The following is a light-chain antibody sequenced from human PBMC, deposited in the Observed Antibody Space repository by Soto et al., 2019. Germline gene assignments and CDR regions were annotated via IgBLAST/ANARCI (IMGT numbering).Light chain of an antibody. CDR3: SSYTITSSPV. CDR2: EVT. CDR1: SSDVGGYDF. Sequence: QSALTQPASVSGSPGQSITISCTGTSSDVGGYDFVSWYRQYPGQAPKILIYEVTHRPSGVPDRFSGSKSGNTASLTISGLQADDEAADYCSSYTITSSPVFGPGTKVTVL. V-gene: IGLV2-14*01. J-gene: IGLJ1*01.